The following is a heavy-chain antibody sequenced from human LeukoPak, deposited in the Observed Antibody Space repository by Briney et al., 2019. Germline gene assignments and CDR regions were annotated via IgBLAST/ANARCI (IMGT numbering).Heavy chain of an antibody. CDR2: FDPEDGET. CDR1: GYTLTELS. V-gene: IGHV1-24*01. Sequence: GASVKVSCKVSGYTLTELSMHWVRQAPGKGLEWMGGFDPEDGETIYAQKFQGRVTMTEDTSTDTAYMELSSLRSEDTAVYYCATTAGYYKLPPEDYYFDYWGQGTLVTVSS. D-gene: IGHD3-9*01. J-gene: IGHJ4*02. CDR3: ATTAGYYKLPPEDYYFDY.